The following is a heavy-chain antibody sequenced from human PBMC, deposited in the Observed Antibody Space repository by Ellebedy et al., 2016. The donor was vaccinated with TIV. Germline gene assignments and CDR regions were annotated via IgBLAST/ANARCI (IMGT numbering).Heavy chain of an antibody. CDR2: ISSDGSNK. Sequence: GGSLRLSXVASGFTFRSHRIYWVRQAPGKGLEWVAVISSDGSNKYYADSVKGRFTISRDNSKNTLYLQMNSLRTDDMAVYYCARGGSSGSSDYWGQGTLVTVSS. J-gene: IGHJ4*02. CDR1: GFTFRSHR. V-gene: IGHV3-30*03. D-gene: IGHD3-10*01. CDR3: ARGGSSGSSDY.